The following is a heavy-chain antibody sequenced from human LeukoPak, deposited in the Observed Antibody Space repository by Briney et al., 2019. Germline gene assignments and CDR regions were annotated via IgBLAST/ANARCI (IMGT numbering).Heavy chain of an antibody. Sequence: SVKVSCKASGGTFSSYAISWVRQAPGQGLEWMGRIIPILGITNYAQMFQGRVTITADKSTSTAYMELSSLRSEDTAVYYCARDTGSDYHDAFDIWGQGTMVTVSS. V-gene: IGHV1-69*04. CDR2: IIPILGIT. D-gene: IGHD1-26*01. CDR1: GGTFSSYA. CDR3: ARDTGSDYHDAFDI. J-gene: IGHJ3*02.